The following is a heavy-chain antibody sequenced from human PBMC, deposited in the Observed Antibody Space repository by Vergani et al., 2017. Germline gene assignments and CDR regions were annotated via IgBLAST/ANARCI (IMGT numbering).Heavy chain of an antibody. CDR1: GFTFSSYA. CDR2: ISGSGGST. Sequence: EVQLVESGGGLVQPGGSLRLSCAASGFTFSSYAMSWVRQAPGKGLEWVSAISGSGGSTYYADSVKGRFTISRDNSKNTLYLQMNSLRAEDTAVYYWAKSPWIQLWLRYYGMDVWGQGTTVTVSS. CDR3: AKSPWIQLWLRYYGMDV. V-gene: IGHV3-23*04. J-gene: IGHJ6*02. D-gene: IGHD5-18*01.